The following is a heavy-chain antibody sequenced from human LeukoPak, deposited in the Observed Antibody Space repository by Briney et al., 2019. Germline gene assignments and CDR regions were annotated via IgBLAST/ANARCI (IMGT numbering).Heavy chain of an antibody. CDR2: VYYSGTT. CDR1: GGSISSSSHY. D-gene: IGHD1-1*01. Sequence: PSETLSLTCTVSGGSISSSSHYWGRVLQPPGKGLEWIGSVYYSGTTYYNPSLKSRLTISVDTSKNQFSLRLSSVTAADTAVYYCARQDWKPNNWFDPWGQGTLVTVSS. J-gene: IGHJ5*02. V-gene: IGHV4-39*01. CDR3: ARQDWKPNNWFDP.